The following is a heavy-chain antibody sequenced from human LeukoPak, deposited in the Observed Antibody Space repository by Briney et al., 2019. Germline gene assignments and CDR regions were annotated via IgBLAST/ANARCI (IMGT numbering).Heavy chain of an antibody. CDR3: AKDRLIATPYYFDY. CDR2: ISGSGGST. CDR1: GFTFSNYA. D-gene: IGHD2-21*01. Sequence: PGGSLRLSCAASGFTFSNYAMSWVRQAPGKGLEWVSGISGSGGSTYYADSVKGRFTISRDNSKSMLYLQMDSLRAEDTAVYYCAKDRLIATPYYFDYWGQGTLVTVSS. J-gene: IGHJ4*02. V-gene: IGHV3-23*01.